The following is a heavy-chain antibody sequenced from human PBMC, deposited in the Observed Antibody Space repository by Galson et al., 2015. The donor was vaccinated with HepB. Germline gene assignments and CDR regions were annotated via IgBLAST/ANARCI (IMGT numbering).Heavy chain of an antibody. J-gene: IGHJ4*02. D-gene: IGHD3-22*01. CDR2: IIPILGIA. V-gene: IGHV1-69*04. Sequence: SVKVSCKASGGTFSSYAISWVRQAPGQGLEWMGRIIPILGIANYAQKFQGRVTITADKSTSTAYMELSSLRSEDTAVYYCARDTYYYDSSGYFNVPYYFDYWGQGTLVTVSS. CDR3: ARDTYYYDSSGYFNVPYYFDY. CDR1: GGTFSSYA.